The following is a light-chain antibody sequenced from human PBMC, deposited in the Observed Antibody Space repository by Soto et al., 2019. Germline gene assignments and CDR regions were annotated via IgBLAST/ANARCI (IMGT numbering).Light chain of an antibody. Sequence: DIQMAQSPSSLSASIGDRVTITCRASQGISEYLAWYQQRPGNAPNLLIYGASILQSGVPSRFSGSGSGTHFTLTISGLQPEDGATYYCHSYNSIPRTFGEGTTVEI. V-gene: IGKV1-27*01. J-gene: IGKJ1*01. CDR1: QGISEY. CDR3: HSYNSIPRT. CDR2: GAS.